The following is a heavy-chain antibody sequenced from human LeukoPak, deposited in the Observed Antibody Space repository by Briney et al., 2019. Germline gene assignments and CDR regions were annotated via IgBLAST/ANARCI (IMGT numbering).Heavy chain of an antibody. D-gene: IGHD2-15*01. J-gene: IGHJ5*02. V-gene: IGHV1-18*01. CDR1: GYTFTSSG. CDR3: ARDWGNIVVVVAATSGLDP. Sequence: ASVKVSCKASGYTFTSSGFSWVRQAPGQGLEWMGWISAHNGNTNYAQRFQDRFTMTADTSTSTAYMELRSLRSDDTAVYYCARDWGNIVVVVAATSGLDPWGQGTLVTVSS. CDR2: ISAHNGNT.